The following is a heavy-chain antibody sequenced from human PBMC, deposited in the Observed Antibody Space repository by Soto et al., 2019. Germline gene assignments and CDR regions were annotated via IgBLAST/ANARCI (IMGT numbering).Heavy chain of an antibody. CDR2: ISGSGGST. D-gene: IGHD3-9*01. CDR3: AKKKDYDILSIDY. CDR1: EFNFSSYA. J-gene: IGHJ4*02. V-gene: IGHV3-23*01. Sequence: VRFLRLSSTASEFNFSSYAMSWVRQTPGKGLEWVSAISGSGGSTYYADSVKGRFTISRDNSKNTLYLQMNSLRAEDTAVYYCAKKKDYDILSIDYWGQGTLVTVSS.